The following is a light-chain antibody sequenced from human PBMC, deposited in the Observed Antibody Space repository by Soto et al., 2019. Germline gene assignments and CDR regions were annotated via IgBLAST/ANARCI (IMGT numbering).Light chain of an antibody. CDR1: QGISTY. Sequence: DSQLTQSPSFLSASGGDRVAITCGGSQGISTYLAWYQQKPGKAPKLLLYAASTLQSGVPLSFSGSGSGTSFTLTISSLQPEDFATYYCQQLLSYPLTFGQGTRVE. CDR3: QQLLSYPLT. J-gene: IGKJ5*01. CDR2: AAS. V-gene: IGKV1-9*01.